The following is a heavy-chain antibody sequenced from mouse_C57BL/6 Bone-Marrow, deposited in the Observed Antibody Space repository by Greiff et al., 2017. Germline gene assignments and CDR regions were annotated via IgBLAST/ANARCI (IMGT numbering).Heavy chain of an antibody. Sequence: QVQLQQSGPELVKPGASVKISCKASGYAFSSSWMTWVKQRPGKGLEWIGRIYPGDGDTNYNGKFKGKATLTEDNSSSTAYMQLSSLTSEDSAVYFCARSKGNYGYWGQGTTLTVSS. J-gene: IGHJ2*01. V-gene: IGHV1-82*01. CDR3: ARSKGNYGY. CDR2: IYPGDGDT. CDR1: GYAFSSSW. D-gene: IGHD2-1*01.